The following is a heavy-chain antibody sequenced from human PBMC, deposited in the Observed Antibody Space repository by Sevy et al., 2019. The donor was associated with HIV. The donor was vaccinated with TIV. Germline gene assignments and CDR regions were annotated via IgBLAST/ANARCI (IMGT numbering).Heavy chain of an antibody. J-gene: IGHJ3*02. CDR3: ATPKYVGYDYESLDI. V-gene: IGHV1-24*01. CDR2: FDPEDGET. D-gene: IGHD5-12*01. CDR1: GYTLTKLS. Sequence: ASVKVSCKVSGYTLTKLSMHWVRQAPGKGLEWMGGFDPEDGETIYAQKFQGRVTMTEDTSTDTAYMELSSLRSKDTAVYYCATPKYVGYDYESLDIWGQGTMVTVSS.